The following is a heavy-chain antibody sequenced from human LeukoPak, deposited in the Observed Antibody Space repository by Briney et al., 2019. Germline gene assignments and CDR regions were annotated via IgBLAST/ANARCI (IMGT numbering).Heavy chain of an antibody. CDR1: GGSISNYY. J-gene: IGHJ4*02. CDR3: AIDNCTVSSCVAVY. CDR2: INYSGST. Sequence: SETLSLTCTVSGGSISNYYWNWIRQPPGKGLEWIGYINYSGSTYYNPSLKSRVTISVDTPKNQFSLKLSSVTAAERAVHYCAIDNCTVSSCVAVYWGQGALVTVSS. D-gene: IGHD2-15*01. V-gene: IGHV4-59*12.